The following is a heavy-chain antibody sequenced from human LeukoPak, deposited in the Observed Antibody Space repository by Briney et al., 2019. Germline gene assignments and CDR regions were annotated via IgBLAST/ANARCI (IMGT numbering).Heavy chain of an antibody. CDR2: IWYDGSNK. CDR3: VRVAVAGNLNNWFDP. J-gene: IGHJ5*02. V-gene: IGHV3-33*01. CDR1: GFTFSNYG. D-gene: IGHD6-19*01. Sequence: PGRSLRLSCAASGFTFSNYGMHWVRQAPGKGLEWVAVIWYDGSNKYYADSVKGRFTISRDNSKNTLYLQMNGLRAEDTAVYYCVRVAVAGNLNNWFDPWSQGTLVTVSS.